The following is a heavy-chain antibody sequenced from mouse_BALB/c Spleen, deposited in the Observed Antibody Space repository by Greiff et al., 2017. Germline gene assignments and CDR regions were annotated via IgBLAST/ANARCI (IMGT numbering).Heavy chain of an antibody. J-gene: IGHJ4*01. CDR1: GYTFTSYT. V-gene: IGHV1-4*01. CDR2: INPSSGYT. CDR3: ARFSYYYAMDY. Sequence: VKLQQSGAELARPGASVKMSCKASGYTFTSYTMHWVKQRPGQGLEWIGYINPSSGYTNYNQKFKDKATLTADKSSSTAYMQLSSLTSEDSAVYYCARFSYYYAMDYWGQGTSVTVSS.